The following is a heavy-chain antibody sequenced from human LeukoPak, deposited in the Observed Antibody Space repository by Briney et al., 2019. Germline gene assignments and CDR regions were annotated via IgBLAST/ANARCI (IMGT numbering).Heavy chain of an antibody. D-gene: IGHD2-21*02. Sequence: GGSLRLSCAASGFRFSNYAMHWVRQAPGKGLEYVSVVSSNGVSTYYANSVQGRFFVSRDNSKNTLYLQMGSLRADDIAVYYCARARLVVTALDYWGQGTLVTVSS. V-gene: IGHV3-64*01. CDR3: ARARLVVTALDY. CDR2: VSSNGVST. CDR1: GFRFSNYA. J-gene: IGHJ4*02.